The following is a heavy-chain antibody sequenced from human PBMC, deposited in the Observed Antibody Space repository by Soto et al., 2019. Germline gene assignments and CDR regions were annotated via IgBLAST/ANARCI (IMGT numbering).Heavy chain of an antibody. CDR2: IIPIFGTA. Sequence: SVKVSFKASGGTFSSYAISWVRQAPGQGLEWMGGIIPIFGTANYAQKFQGRVTITADKSTSTAYMELSSLRSEDTAVYYCAREIQNYYDSSGYSVIWGQGTLVTVSS. J-gene: IGHJ4*02. CDR1: GGTFSSYA. CDR3: AREIQNYYDSSGYSVI. V-gene: IGHV1-69*06. D-gene: IGHD3-22*01.